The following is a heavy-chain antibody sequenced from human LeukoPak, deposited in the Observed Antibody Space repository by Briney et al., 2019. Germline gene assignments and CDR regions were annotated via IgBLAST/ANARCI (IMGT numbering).Heavy chain of an antibody. CDR1: GCTFSSYT. D-gene: IGHD4-17*01. CDR3: ARGPHYGEGY. CDR2: IIPILGIA. V-gene: IGHV1-69*02. Sequence: GAAVKVTCTSSGCTFSSYTISWVRQAPGQGLERMGRIIPILGIANYAQKFQGRVTITADKSTSTAYMELSSLRSEDTAVYDCARGPHYGEGYWGQGTLVTVSS. J-gene: IGHJ4*02.